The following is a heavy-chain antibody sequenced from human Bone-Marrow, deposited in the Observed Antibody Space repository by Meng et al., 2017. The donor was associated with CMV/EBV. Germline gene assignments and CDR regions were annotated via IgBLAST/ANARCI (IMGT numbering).Heavy chain of an antibody. CDR1: GFTVSSNY. CDR3: ARDPGAWGDDAFDI. J-gene: IGHJ3*02. V-gene: IGHV3-53*01. D-gene: IGHD3-10*01. CDR2: IYSAGST. Sequence: GESLKISCAASGFTVSSNYMTWVRQAPGKGLEWVSVIYSAGSTVYADSVKGRFTISRDYSKNTLYLQMNNLRAEDTAVYYCARDPGAWGDDAFDIWGQGTMVTVSS.